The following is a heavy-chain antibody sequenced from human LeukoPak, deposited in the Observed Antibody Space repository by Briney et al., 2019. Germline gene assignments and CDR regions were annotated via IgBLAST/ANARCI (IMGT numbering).Heavy chain of an antibody. CDR3: AXXXXXXDXSGXYVPYXFDY. CDR1: GGSSSSYY. D-gene: IGHD3-22*01. Sequence: SETLSLTCTVSGGSSSSYYWSWIRQSPGKGLEWIGYIYYSGSTNYNPSLKSRVTISVDTSKNQFSLKLSSVTAADTAVYYCAXXXXXXDXSGXYVPYXFDYWGXGTLVTVSS. CDR2: IYYSGST. V-gene: IGHV4-59*01. J-gene: IGHJ4*02.